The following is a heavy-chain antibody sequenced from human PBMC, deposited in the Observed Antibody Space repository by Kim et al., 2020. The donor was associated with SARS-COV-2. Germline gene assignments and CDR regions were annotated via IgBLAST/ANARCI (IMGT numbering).Heavy chain of an antibody. Sequence: LKSRVTISVDTSKNQFSLKLSSVTAADTAVYYCARQYEAVAGWWLDYFDYWGQGTLVTVSS. CDR3: ARQYEAVAGWWLDYFDY. D-gene: IGHD6-19*01. V-gene: IGHV4-39*01. J-gene: IGHJ4*02.